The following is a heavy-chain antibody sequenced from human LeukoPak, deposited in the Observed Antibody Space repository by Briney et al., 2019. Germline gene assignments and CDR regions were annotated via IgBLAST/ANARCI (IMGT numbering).Heavy chain of an antibody. D-gene: IGHD1-26*01. Sequence: KSGGSLRLSCAASGFTFSSYSMYSVRQAPGKGLEWVSSISSSSSYIYYADSVKGRFTISRDNAKNSLYLQMNSLRAEDTAVYYCARLFASGAPFDYWGQGTLVTVSS. CDR2: ISSSSSYI. V-gene: IGHV3-21*01. CDR1: GFTFSSYS. J-gene: IGHJ4*02. CDR3: ARLFASGAPFDY.